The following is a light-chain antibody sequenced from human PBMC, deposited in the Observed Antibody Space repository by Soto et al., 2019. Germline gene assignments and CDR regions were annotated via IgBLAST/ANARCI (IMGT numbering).Light chain of an antibody. CDR1: SSSIGSHY. CDR2: DNN. J-gene: IGLJ2*01. Sequence: QSVLTQPPSVSAAPGQKVTISCSGSSSSIGSHYVSWYQQLPGTAPKLLIYDNNERPSGIPDRFSGSKSGTSATLGITGLQTGDEADYYCGTWDSSLSAVVFGGGTKVTVL. CDR3: GTWDSSLSAVV. V-gene: IGLV1-51*01.